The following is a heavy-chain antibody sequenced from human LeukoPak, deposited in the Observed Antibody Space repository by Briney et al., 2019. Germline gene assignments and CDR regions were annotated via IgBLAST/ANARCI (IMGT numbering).Heavy chain of an antibody. CDR3: ARVSRGYFDL. Sequence: PSETLSLTCTVSGGSISSYYWSWIRQPPGKGLEWIGYIYYSGSTNYNPSPKSRVTISVDTSKNQFSLKLSSVTAADTAVYYCARVSRGYFDLWGRGTLVTVSS. V-gene: IGHV4-59*01. J-gene: IGHJ2*01. CDR1: GGSISSYY. CDR2: IYYSGST.